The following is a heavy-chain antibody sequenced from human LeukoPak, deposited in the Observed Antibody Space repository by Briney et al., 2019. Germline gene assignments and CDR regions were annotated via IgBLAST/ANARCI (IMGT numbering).Heavy chain of an antibody. CDR3: ARIRYDSSGYDSRFDY. V-gene: IGHV1-69*04. D-gene: IGHD3-22*01. CDR2: IIPILGIA. CDR1: GGTFSSYA. J-gene: IGHJ4*02. Sequence: SVKVSCKASGGTFSSYAISWVRQAPGQGLEWMGRIIPILGIANYAQKFQGRVTITADKSTSTAYMELSSLRSEDTAVYYCARIRYDSSGYDSRFDYWGQGTLVTVSS.